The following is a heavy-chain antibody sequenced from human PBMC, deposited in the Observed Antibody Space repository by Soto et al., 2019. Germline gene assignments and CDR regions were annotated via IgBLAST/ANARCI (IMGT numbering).Heavy chain of an antibody. CDR2: IYYSGTS. CDR1: GGSISSGDYY. V-gene: IGHV4-30-4*01. J-gene: IGHJ4*02. D-gene: IGHD5-12*01. Sequence: SETLSLTCTVSGGSISSGDYYWSWIRQPPGKGLEWIGYIYYSGTSYHNPSLKSRVTISVDTSKNQFSLTLTSVTAADTAVYYCASRVEGLYSGNDRYYFDYWGQGTLVTVSS. CDR3: ASRVEGLYSGNDRYYFDY.